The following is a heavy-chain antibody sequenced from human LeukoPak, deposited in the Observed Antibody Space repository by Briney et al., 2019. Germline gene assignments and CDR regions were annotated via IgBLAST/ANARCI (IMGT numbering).Heavy chain of an antibody. Sequence: EASVKVSCKASGYTFTSYDINWVRQATGQGLEWMGGIIPIFGTANYAQKFQGRVTITTDESTSTAYMELSSLRSEDTAVYYCARQHSSSWQGAFDYWGQGTLVTVSS. D-gene: IGHD6-13*01. J-gene: IGHJ4*02. V-gene: IGHV1-69*05. CDR1: GYTFTSYD. CDR2: IIPIFGTA. CDR3: ARQHSSSWQGAFDY.